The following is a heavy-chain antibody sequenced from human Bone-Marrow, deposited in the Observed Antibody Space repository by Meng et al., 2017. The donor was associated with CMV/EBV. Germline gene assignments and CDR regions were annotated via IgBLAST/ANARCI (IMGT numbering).Heavy chain of an antibody. CDR3: ARAVRRYCSGGSCYLSYYYGMDV. J-gene: IGHJ6*02. Sequence: SETLSLTCTVSGGSVSSGSYYWSWIRQSPGKGLEWIGEINHSGNTNYNPSLKSRVSTSVDTSKNQVSLRLSSVTAADTAVYYCARAVRRYCSGGSCYLSYYYGMDVWGQGTTVTVSS. CDR2: INHSGNT. V-gene: IGHV4-39*07. D-gene: IGHD2-15*01. CDR1: GGSVSSGSYY.